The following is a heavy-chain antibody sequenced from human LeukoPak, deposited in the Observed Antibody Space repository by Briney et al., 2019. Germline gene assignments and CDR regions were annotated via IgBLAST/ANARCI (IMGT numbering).Heavy chain of an antibody. V-gene: IGHV3-74*01. Sequence: GGSLRLSCAASGFTFSSYWMHWVRQAPGKGLVWVSRINKDGSSTTYADSVKGRFTISRDNAENTLYLQLSSLRGEDTAVYYCAKPKDSGDSVVTFDSWGQGTLITVSS. J-gene: IGHJ4*02. D-gene: IGHD4-17*01. CDR3: AKPKDSGDSVVTFDS. CDR2: INKDGSST. CDR1: GFTFSSYW.